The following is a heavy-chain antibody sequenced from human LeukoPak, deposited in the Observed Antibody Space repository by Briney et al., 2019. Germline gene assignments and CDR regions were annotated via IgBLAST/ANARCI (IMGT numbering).Heavy chain of an antibody. D-gene: IGHD2-2*02. J-gene: IGHJ4*02. Sequence: PGGSLRLSCAASGFTFSSYYMSWVRQAPGKGLEWVANIKQDGSEKYYADSVQGRFTISRDNAKNSLYLQMNSLRAEDTAVYYCASHYTKDSPFDYWGQGTLVTVSS. CDR3: ASHYTKDSPFDY. CDR2: IKQDGSEK. V-gene: IGHV3-7*02. CDR1: GFTFSSYY.